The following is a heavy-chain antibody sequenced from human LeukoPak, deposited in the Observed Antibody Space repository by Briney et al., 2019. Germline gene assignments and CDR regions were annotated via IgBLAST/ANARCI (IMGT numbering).Heavy chain of an antibody. Sequence: GGSRRLSCAASGFSFITYGMNWVRQAPGKGLEWLSYIGSGSSSIYYADSVRGRFTISRDNAKNSLYLAMDSLRAEDTAVYYCARALNLLDPVTLDNWGQGTLVTVSS. CDR3: ARALNLLDPVTLDN. CDR2: IGSGSSSI. J-gene: IGHJ4*02. D-gene: IGHD3/OR15-3a*01. CDR1: GFSFITYG. V-gene: IGHV3-48*01.